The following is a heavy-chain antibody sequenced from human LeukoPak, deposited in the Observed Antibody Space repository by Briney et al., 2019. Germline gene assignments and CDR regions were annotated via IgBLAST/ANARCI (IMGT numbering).Heavy chain of an antibody. D-gene: IGHD2-2*01. V-gene: IGHV1-2*02. CDR3: AKARGLYCSSISCYDCDV. J-gene: IGHJ6*04. Sequence: ASAKVSCKASGYTFTAYYIHWVRQAPGQGLEWMGWINPNSGGTSYAQSFQGRVTLTRDTSISTAYMELSRLRSDDTAVYYCAKARGLYCSSISCYDCDVWGKGTTVTVSS. CDR1: GYTFTAYY. CDR2: INPNSGGT.